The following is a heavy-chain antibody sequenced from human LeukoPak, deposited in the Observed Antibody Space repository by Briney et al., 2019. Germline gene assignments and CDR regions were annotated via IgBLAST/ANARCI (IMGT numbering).Heavy chain of an antibody. J-gene: IGHJ4*02. CDR3: ARGLVVVPAALRY. Sequence: PGGSLRLSCAASGFTFSSYWMHWVRQAPGRGLVWVSRINSDGSSTSYADSVKGRFTISRDNAKNTLYLQMNSLRAEDTAVYYCARGLVVVPAALRYWGQGTLVTVSS. D-gene: IGHD2-2*01. CDR2: INSDGSST. CDR1: GFTFSSYW. V-gene: IGHV3-74*01.